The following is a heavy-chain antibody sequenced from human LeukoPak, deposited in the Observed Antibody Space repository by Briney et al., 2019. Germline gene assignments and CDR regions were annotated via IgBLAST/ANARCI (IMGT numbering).Heavy chain of an antibody. Sequence: GGSLRLSCEASGFAFSIYEMNWVRQAPGKGLEWVSSIRTSSGAVYYTDSVKGRFVISRDNAKNSMYLQMNSLRVEDTAVYYCARDTAAGVFGAFDFWGQGTMVTVSS. D-gene: IGHD6-13*01. J-gene: IGHJ3*01. CDR3: ARDTAAGVFGAFDF. CDR2: IRTSSGAV. CDR1: GFAFSIYE. V-gene: IGHV3-48*03.